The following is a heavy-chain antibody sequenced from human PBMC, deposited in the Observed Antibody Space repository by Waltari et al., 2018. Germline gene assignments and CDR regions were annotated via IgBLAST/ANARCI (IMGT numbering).Heavy chain of an antibody. D-gene: IGHD6-13*01. J-gene: IGHJ5*02. CDR1: GFDFSSYN. CDR2: ISASSTFI. V-gene: IGHV3-21*02. Sequence: EVQLVESGGGLVKPGGFLRLSCAASGFDFSSYNMNWVRQAPGKGLEWVLSISASSTFIYYADSVRGRFTISRDNAKSSLYLQMNSLGPDDTAVYYCARDGTRSSWPPNCFDPWGQGTLVTVSS. CDR3: ARDGTRSSWPPNCFDP.